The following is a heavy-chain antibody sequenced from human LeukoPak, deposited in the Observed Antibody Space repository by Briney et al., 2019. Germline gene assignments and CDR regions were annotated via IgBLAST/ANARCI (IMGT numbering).Heavy chain of an antibody. CDR2: ISWNSGSV. V-gene: IGHV3-9*01. CDR3: ARDSSGGSGTYPDY. CDR1: GFTFDDYA. J-gene: IGHJ4*02. D-gene: IGHD3-10*01. Sequence: PGRSLRLSCAASGFTFDDYAMHWVRQAPGKGLEWVAGISWNSGSVGYADSVKGRFTISRDNAKNSLSLQMNSLRAEDTALYYCARDSSGGSGTYPDYWGQGTLVTVSS.